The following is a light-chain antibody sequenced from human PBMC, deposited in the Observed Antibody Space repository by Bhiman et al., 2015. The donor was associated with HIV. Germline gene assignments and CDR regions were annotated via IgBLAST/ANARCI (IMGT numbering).Light chain of an antibody. CDR3: NSRDSSGNIWI. CDR2: GKN. Sequence: SSELTQDPAVSVAWGETVTITCQGDGLRAFYANWYQQKPGQAPVLVIYGKNNRPSGIPDRFSASSSGNTTSLTITGAQAEDEADYYCNSRDSSGNIWIFGGGTNLTVL. V-gene: IGLV3-19*01. J-gene: IGLJ2*01. CDR1: GLRAFY.